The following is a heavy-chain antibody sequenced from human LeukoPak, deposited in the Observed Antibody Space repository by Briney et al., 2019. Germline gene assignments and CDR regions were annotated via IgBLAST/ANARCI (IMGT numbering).Heavy chain of an antibody. CDR2: IKTKTDDGAT. V-gene: IGHV3-15*01. CDR3: TTYVGATAY. CDR1: GFTFSNAR. Sequence: GGSLRLSCAASGFTFSNARMNWVRQAPGKGLEWVGRIKTKTDDGATDYSAPVKARFTISRDDSKTTLYLQMDGLKTEDTAIYYCTTYVGATAYWGQGTLVTVSS. D-gene: IGHD1-26*01. J-gene: IGHJ4*02.